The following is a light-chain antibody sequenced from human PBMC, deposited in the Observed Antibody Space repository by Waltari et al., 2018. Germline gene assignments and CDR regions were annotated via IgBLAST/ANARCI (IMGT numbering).Light chain of an antibody. Sequence: QPALTQPASVSGSPGQSITISFTAANINVVIIHLVSWYHPHPGRNPRLLISEISQRPSGISNRFSGSKSGNTASLTISGLQPEDEADYFCCSFAGYGIYVFGSGTQVSVL. CDR3: CSFAGYGIYV. V-gene: IGLV2-23*02. CDR1: NINVVIIHL. J-gene: IGLJ1*01. CDR2: EIS.